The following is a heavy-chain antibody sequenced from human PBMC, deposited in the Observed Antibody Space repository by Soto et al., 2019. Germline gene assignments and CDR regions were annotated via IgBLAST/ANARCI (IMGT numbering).Heavy chain of an antibody. CDR2: IYYSGST. J-gene: IGHJ5*02. Sequence: PSETLSLTCTVSGGSISSGDYYWSWIRQPPGKGLEWLGYIYYSGSTYYNPSLKSRVTISVDTSQNQFSLKLNSVTAAATAVYYCATGRSEVVPGAMDTWGKGTRGTVSS. D-gene: IGHD2-2*01. CDR1: GGSISSGDYY. V-gene: IGHV4-30-4*01. CDR3: ATGRSEVVPGAMDT.